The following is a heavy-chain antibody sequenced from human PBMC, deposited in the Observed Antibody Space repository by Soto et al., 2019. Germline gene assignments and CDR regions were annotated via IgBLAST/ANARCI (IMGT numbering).Heavy chain of an antibody. CDR1: GFTFSSYS. D-gene: IGHD3-16*02. J-gene: IGHJ3*02. V-gene: IGHV3-21*01. CDR3: ARGAYDYIWGSYRPHAFDI. Sequence: EVQLVESGGGPVKPGGSLRLSCAASGFTFSSYSMNWVRQAPGKGLEWVSSISSSSSYIYYADSVKGRFTISRDNAKNSLYLQMNSLRAEDTAVYYCARGAYDYIWGSYRPHAFDIWGQGTMVTVSS. CDR2: ISSSSSYI.